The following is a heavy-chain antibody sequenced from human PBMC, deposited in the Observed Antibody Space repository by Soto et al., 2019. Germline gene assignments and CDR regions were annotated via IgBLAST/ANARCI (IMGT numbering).Heavy chain of an antibody. CDR3: ARDYCSGGSCPIDY. Sequence: ASVKVSCKASGYTFTGYYMHWVRQATGQGLEWMGWINPNSGGTNYAQKFQGWVTMTRDTSISTAYMELSRLRSDDTAVYYCARDYCSGGSCPIDYWGQGTLVTVSS. J-gene: IGHJ4*02. CDR1: GYTFTGYY. CDR2: INPNSGGT. V-gene: IGHV1-2*04. D-gene: IGHD2-15*01.